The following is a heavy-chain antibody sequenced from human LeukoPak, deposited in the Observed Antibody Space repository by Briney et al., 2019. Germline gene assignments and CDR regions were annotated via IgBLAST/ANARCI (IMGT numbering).Heavy chain of an antibody. D-gene: IGHD5-24*01. CDR2: ISNSEGT. J-gene: IGHJ4*02. Sequence: PSETLSLTCTVSGASISSYHWSWIRQPPGKGLEWIGWIGYISNSEGTNYNPSLKSRVTISLDTSKNQLSLKLTSVTAADTAVYYCARTERWLHSDYWGQGTLVTVSS. V-gene: IGHV4-59*08. CDR3: ARTERWLHSDY. CDR1: GASISSYH.